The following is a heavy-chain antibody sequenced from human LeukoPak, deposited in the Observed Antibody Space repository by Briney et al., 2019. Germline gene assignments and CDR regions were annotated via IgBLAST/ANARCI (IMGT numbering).Heavy chain of an antibody. CDR3: AKATIPPYCSGGSCYPYYFDY. D-gene: IGHD2-15*01. CDR2: ISWNSGSI. J-gene: IGHJ4*02. CDR1: GFTFDDYA. Sequence: GGSLRLSCAASGFTFDDYAMHWVRQAPGKGLEWVSVISWNSGSIGYADSVKGRFTISRDNAKNSLYLQMNSLRAEDTALYYCAKATIPPYCSGGSCYPYYFDYWGQGTLVTVSS. V-gene: IGHV3-9*01.